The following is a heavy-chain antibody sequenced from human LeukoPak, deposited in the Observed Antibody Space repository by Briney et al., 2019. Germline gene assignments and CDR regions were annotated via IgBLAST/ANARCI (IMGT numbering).Heavy chain of an antibody. CDR2: ISISGSIK. Sequence: GGSLRLSCAASGFTFDNSEMNWVRQAPGKGLEWASYISISGSIKYYADSVKGRFAISRDNAKNSLHLQMNSLRAEDTAVYYCARGVGRAHYYYYMDVWGKGTTVTVSS. CDR3: ARGVGRAHYYYYMDV. CDR1: GFTFDNSE. J-gene: IGHJ6*03. V-gene: IGHV3-48*03. D-gene: IGHD3-10*01.